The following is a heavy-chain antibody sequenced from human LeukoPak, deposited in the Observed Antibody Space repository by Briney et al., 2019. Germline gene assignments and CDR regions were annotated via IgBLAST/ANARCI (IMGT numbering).Heavy chain of an antibody. V-gene: IGHV1-69*06. D-gene: IGHD6-13*01. CDR3: ARTRSSSSSWYGQFDY. CDR2: SIPIFGTA. J-gene: IGHJ4*02. Sequence: SVKVSCKASRGTFSSYAISWVRQAPGQGLEWMGGSIPIFGTANYAQKFQGRVTITADKSTSTAYMELSSLRSEDTAVYYCARTRSSSSSWYGQFDYWGQGTLVTVSS. CDR1: RGTFSSYA.